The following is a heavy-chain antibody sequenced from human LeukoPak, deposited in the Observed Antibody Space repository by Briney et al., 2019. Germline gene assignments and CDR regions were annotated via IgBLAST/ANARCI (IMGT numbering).Heavy chain of an antibody. D-gene: IGHD1-26*01. CDR3: ARGGQWELPNY. CDR1: GFIFSSYS. CDR2: ISSASGYI. Sequence: GGSLRLSCAASGFIFSSYSMNWVRQAPGKGLEWVSSISSASGYIYYADSVKGRFTISRDNAQNSLYLQVNSLRAEDTAVYYCARGGQWELPNYWGQGTLVTVSS. J-gene: IGHJ4*02. V-gene: IGHV3-21*01.